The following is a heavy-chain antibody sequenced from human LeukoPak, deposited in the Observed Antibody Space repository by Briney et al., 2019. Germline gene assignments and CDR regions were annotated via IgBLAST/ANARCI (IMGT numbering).Heavy chain of an antibody. CDR3: ARLRTHSGSYLGYFDY. J-gene: IGHJ4*02. CDR1: VDSVSSNSAA. CDR2: TYYRSKWYN. Sequence: SQTLSLTCAISVDSVSSNSAAWNWIRQSPSRGLEWLGRTYYRSKWYNDYAVSVKSRITINPDTSKNQFSLQLNSVTPEDTAVYYCARLRTHSGSYLGYFDYWGQGTLVTVSS. V-gene: IGHV6-1*01. D-gene: IGHD1-26*01.